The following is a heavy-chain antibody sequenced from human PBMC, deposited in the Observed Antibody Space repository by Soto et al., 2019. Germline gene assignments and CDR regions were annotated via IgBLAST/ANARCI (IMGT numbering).Heavy chain of an antibody. J-gene: IGHJ5*02. V-gene: IGHV1-18*01. D-gene: IGHD2-2*01. CDR3: ARDLSYCSSTSCYRPYNWFDP. CDR1: GYTFTSYG. CDR2: ISAYNGNT. Sequence: QVPLVQSGAEVKKPGASVKVSCKASGYTFTSYGISWVRQAPGQGLEWMGWISAYNGNTNYAQKLQGRVTMTTDTSTSTAYMELRSLRSDDTAVYYCARDLSYCSSTSCYRPYNWFDPWGQGTLVTVSS.